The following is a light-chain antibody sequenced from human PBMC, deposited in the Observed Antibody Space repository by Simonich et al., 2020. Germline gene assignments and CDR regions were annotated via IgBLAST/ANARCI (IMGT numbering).Light chain of an antibody. Sequence: EIVLTQSPGTLSLSPWEIATLSFRASQSVSSSYFAGYQQKPGQAPRLLIYDASSRAIGITDRFSGSGSGTDLTLTISRLGPEDFAVYYCQQYGSSHHTFGQGTKLEIK. CDR1: QSVSSSY. CDR3: QQYGSSHHT. J-gene: IGKJ2*01. CDR2: DAS. V-gene: IGKV3-20*01.